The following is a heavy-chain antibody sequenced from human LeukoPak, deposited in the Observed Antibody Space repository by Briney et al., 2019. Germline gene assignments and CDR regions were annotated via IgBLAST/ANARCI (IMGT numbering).Heavy chain of an antibody. CDR3: ARVPSDFWSGYYSDY. D-gene: IGHD3-3*01. J-gene: IGHJ4*02. Sequence: ASVKVSCTASGGTFSCYAISWVRQAPGQGLEWMGRIIPILGIANYAQTFQGRVTITADKSTSTAYMELSSLRSEDTAVYYRARVPSDFWSGYYSDYWGQGTLVTVSS. V-gene: IGHV1-69*04. CDR1: GGTFSCYA. CDR2: IIPILGIA.